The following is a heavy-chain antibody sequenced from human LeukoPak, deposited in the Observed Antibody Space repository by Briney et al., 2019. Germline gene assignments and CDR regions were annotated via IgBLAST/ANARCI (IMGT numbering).Heavy chain of an antibody. J-gene: IGHJ4*02. CDR1: GGSISSSSYY. CDR2: IYYSGST. CDR3: ARHRGYGGNRYPDY. V-gene: IGHV4-39*01. D-gene: IGHD4-23*01. Sequence: SETLSLTCTVSGGSISSSSYYWGWIRQPPGKGLEWIGNIYYSGSTYYNPSLKSRVTISVDTSKNQFSLKLSSVTAADTAVYYCARHRGYGGNRYPDYWGQGTLVTVSS.